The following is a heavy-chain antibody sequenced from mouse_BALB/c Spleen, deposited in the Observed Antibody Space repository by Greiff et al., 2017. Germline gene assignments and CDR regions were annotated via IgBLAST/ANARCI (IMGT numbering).Heavy chain of an antibody. J-gene: IGHJ4*01. CDR1: GFTFSSYG. Sequence: EVKLQESGGGLVQPGGSLKLSCAASGFTFSSYGMSWVRQTPDKRLELVATINSNGGSTYYPDSVKGRFTISRDNAKNTLYLQMSSLKSEDTAMYYCARDYGYAMDYWGQGTSVTVSS. CDR2: INSNGGST. CDR3: ARDYGYAMDY. D-gene: IGHD1-1*02. V-gene: IGHV5-6-3*01.